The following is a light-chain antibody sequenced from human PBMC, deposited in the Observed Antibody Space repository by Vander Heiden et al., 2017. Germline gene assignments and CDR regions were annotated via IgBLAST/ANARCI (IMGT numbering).Light chain of an antibody. J-gene: IGKJ4*01. CDR3: QQNKNWPPLT. CDR1: QSVSSS. V-gene: IGKV3-15*01. Sequence: EIVMTQSPATLSVSPGERATLSCRASQSVSSSLAWYQQKPGQAPRLLIYGASTRDTGIPARFSGSGYGTDFTLTISSRQSEDFAVYYCQQNKNWPPLTFGGGTKVEIK. CDR2: GAS.